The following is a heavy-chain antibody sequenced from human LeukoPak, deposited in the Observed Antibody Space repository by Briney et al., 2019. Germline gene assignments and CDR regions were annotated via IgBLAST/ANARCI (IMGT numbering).Heavy chain of an antibody. CDR1: GYTFTGYY. J-gene: IGHJ4*02. CDR3: ARGNRITMIVVVITSADY. V-gene: IGHV1-2*02. CDR2: INPNSGGT. D-gene: IGHD3-22*01. Sequence: ASVKVSCKASGYTFTGYYMHRVRQAPGQGLEWMGWINPNSGGTNYAQKFQGRVTMTRDTSISTAYMELSRLRSDDTAVYYCARGNRITMIVVVITSADYWGQGTLVTVSS.